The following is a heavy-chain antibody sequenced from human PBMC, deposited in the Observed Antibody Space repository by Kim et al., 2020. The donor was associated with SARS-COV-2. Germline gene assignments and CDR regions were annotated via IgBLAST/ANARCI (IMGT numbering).Heavy chain of an antibody. CDR2: ISYDGSNK. CDR1: GFTFSSYA. CDR3: ARDILIAVAGTFHYYYGMDV. J-gene: IGHJ6*02. D-gene: IGHD6-19*01. Sequence: GRSLRLSCAASGFTFSSYAMHWVRQAPGKGLEWVAVISYDGSNKYYADSVKGRFTISRDNSKNTLYLQMNSLRAEDTAVYYCARDILIAVAGTFHYYYGMDVWGQGTTVTVS. V-gene: IGHV3-30*04.